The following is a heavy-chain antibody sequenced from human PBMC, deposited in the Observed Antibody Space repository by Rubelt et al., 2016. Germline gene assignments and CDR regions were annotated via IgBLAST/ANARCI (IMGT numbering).Heavy chain of an antibody. Sequence: EEQLVESGGGLVQPGGSLRLSCAASGFTLSSYWMSWVRQAPGKGLEWVANIKQDGSDKHYVDSVKGRFTISRDNAKNSLELQRNSLRAEDTAIYYCAGVQLERRYIDCWGQGTLITVSS. J-gene: IGHJ4*02. V-gene: IGHV3-7*01. CDR1: GFTLSSYW. D-gene: IGHD1-1*01. CDR3: AGVQLERRYIDC. CDR2: IKQDGSDK.